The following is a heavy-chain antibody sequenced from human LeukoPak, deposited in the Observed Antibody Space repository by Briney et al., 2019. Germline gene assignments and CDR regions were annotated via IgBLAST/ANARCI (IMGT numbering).Heavy chain of an antibody. CDR1: GYTFTSYG. J-gene: IGHJ4*02. Sequence: ASVNVSCKASGYTFTSYGISWVGQAPGQGREWMGWLRAYNGNTNYAQKLQGRVTMTTDTSTSTAYMELRSLRSDDTAVYYCARASYYDSSGYYLDYWGQGTLVTVSS. V-gene: IGHV1-18*01. CDR3: ARASYYDSSGYYLDY. D-gene: IGHD3-22*01. CDR2: LRAYNGNT.